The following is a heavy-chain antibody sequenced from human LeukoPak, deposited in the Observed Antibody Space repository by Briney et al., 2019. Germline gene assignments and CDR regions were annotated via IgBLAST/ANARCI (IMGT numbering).Heavy chain of an antibody. CDR2: IYTSGST. Sequence: SETLSLTCTVSGGSISSYYWSWIRQPAGKGLGWIGRIYTSGSTNYNPSLKSRVTMSVDTSKNQFSLKLSSVTAADTAVYYCARGWDYFDYWGQGTLVNVSS. J-gene: IGHJ4*02. D-gene: IGHD5-24*01. CDR3: ARGWDYFDY. V-gene: IGHV4-4*07. CDR1: GGSISSYY.